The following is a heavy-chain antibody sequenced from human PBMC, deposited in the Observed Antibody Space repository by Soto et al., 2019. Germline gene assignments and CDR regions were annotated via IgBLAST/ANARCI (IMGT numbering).Heavy chain of an antibody. D-gene: IGHD3-22*01. Sequence: QVQLQESGPGLVKPSETLSLTCTVSGGSVNSGSHRWSWIRQPPGKGLEWIGYVYNSVSTNYNPSLKSRVTISVDTAKNQFSLRLSAVTAADTALYYCARAEKNYSDGGGYPVDSWGQGALVTVSP. CDR2: VYNSVST. CDR3: ARAEKNYSDGGGYPVDS. CDR1: GGSVNSGSHR. V-gene: IGHV4-61*01. J-gene: IGHJ4*02.